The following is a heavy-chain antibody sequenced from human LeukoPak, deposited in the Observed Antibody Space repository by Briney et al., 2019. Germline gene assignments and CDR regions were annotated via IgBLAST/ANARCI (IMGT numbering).Heavy chain of an antibody. J-gene: IGHJ4*02. CDR1: GGTFSSYA. V-gene: IGHV1-69*01. D-gene: IGHD3-10*01. CDR3: ARSLPVYYYGSGSLIFDY. Sequence: ASVKVSCKASGGTFSSYAISWVRQAPGQGLEWMGGIIPIFGTANYAQKFQGRVTITADESTSTAYMELSSLRSEDTAVYYCARSLPVYYYGSGSLIFDYWGQGTLVTVSS. CDR2: IIPIFGTA.